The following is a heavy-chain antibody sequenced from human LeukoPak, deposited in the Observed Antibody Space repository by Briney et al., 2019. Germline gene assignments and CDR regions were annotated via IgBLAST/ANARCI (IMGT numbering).Heavy chain of an antibody. CDR1: GYTFTGYY. J-gene: IGHJ5*02. D-gene: IGHD2-2*01. CDR3: ARGDQAHCSSTSCYLGFDP. V-gene: IGHV1-2*02. Sequence: ASVKVSCKASGYTFTGYYMHWVRRAPGQGLEWMGWINPNSGGTNYAQKFQGRVTMTRDTSISTAYMELSRLGSDDTAVYYCARGDQAHCSSTSCYLGFDPWGQGTLVTVSS. CDR2: INPNSGGT.